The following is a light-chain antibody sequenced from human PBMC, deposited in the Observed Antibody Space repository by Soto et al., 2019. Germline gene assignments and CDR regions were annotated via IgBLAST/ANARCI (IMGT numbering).Light chain of an antibody. J-gene: IGKJ1*01. CDR2: EAS. CDR1: QSVNNF. Sequence: EIVLTQSPATLSLSPGERATLSCRASQSVNNFLAWYQQRPGQAPRLLMYEASNRATGVPDRFSGSGSGTDFTLTISRLEPEDFAVYYCQQYGSSPPWTFGQGTKVDIK. V-gene: IGKV3-20*01. CDR3: QQYGSSPPWT.